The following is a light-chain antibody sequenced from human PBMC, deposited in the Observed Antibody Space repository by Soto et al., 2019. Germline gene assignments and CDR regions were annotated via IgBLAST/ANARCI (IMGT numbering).Light chain of an antibody. V-gene: IGLV2-14*01. CDR2: EVT. CDR1: SSDVGGYNY. Sequence: QSALTQPASVSGSPGQSITISCTGTSSDVGGYNYVSWYQQYPGKAPKLMIYEVTNRPSGVSNRFSGCKSGNTASLTISGLQAEDEADYYCSSYTPSSTLFGGGTKVTVL. CDR3: SSYTPSSTL. J-gene: IGLJ2*01.